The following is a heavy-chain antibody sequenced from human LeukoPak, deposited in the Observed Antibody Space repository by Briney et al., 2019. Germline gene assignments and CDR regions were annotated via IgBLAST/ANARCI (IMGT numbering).Heavy chain of an antibody. D-gene: IGHD3-22*01. CDR1: GLTLSSHA. CDR2: NSASGGNA. CDR3: ALSGYGDRDH. J-gene: IGHJ4*02. Sequence: GGSLRLSCAASGLTLSSHAMSWVRQAPGKGLEWVSTNSASGGNAYYADPVKGRFTISRDNSKNMVYPQMDSLRAEDTAVYYCALSGYGDRDHWGQGTLVTVSS. V-gene: IGHV3-23*01.